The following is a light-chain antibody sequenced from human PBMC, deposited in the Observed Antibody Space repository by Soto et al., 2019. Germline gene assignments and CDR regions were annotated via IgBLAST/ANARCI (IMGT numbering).Light chain of an antibody. CDR2: DAS. CDR3: QQYNSYPWT. J-gene: IGKJ1*01. Sequence: DIQMTKSPSTLYSSVGDRVSITCRASQSRSSWLAWYEQKQGKAHKLLIDDASMLESGVPSRFSGSGSGTEFALAICNLQPDDCATYYGQQYNSYPWTFGQGTMVEIK. V-gene: IGKV1-5*01. CDR1: QSRSSW.